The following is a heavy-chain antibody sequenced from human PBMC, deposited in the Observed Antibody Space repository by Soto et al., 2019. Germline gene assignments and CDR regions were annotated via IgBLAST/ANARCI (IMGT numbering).Heavy chain of an antibody. D-gene: IGHD1-26*01. Sequence: QVQLVQSGTEVKKPGASVKVSCKASGYTFTSYAMHWVRQAPGQSLEWMGWIDVANGHTKHSQKFQGRITTTWDTSASTAYMDLSSLTSEDTAVYYCARELRGGSYYDYWGQGTLITVSS. J-gene: IGHJ4*02. CDR3: ARELRGGSYYDY. V-gene: IGHV1-3*01. CDR1: GYTFTSYA. CDR2: IDVANGHT.